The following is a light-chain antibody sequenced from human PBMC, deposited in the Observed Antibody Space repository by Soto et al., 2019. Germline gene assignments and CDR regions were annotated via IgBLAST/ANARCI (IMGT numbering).Light chain of an antibody. Sequence: QSVLTQPASVSGSPGQSITISCTGTSSDVGSYNLVSWYQQYPGKAPKLMIHEVSERPSGVSNRFSGSKSGNTASLTISGLQAEDEADYYCCSYAGSSTSLYVFGTGTKDTVL. CDR3: CSYAGSSTSLYV. CDR1: SSDVGSYNL. CDR2: EVS. J-gene: IGLJ1*01. V-gene: IGLV2-23*02.